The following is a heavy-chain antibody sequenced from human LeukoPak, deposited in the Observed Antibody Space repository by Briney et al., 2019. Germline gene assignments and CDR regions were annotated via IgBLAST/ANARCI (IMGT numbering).Heavy chain of an antibody. D-gene: IGHD3-3*01. CDR2: IYPGDSDT. CDR3: ARSDYDFCSGYPRAMDV. J-gene: IGHJ6*04. Sequence: GESLKISCKGSGYSFTSYWIGWVRQMPGKGLEWMGIIYPGDSDTRYSPSFQGQVTISADKSISTAYLQWSSLKASDTAMYYCARSDYDFCSGYPRAMDVWGKGTTVTVSS. CDR1: GYSFTSYW. V-gene: IGHV5-51*01.